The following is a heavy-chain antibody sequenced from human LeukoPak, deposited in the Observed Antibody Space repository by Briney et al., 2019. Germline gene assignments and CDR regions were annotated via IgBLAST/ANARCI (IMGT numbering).Heavy chain of an antibody. Sequence: PGGSLRLSCAASGFTFDDYAMHWVRQAPGKGLEWVSGISWNSGSIGYADSVKGRFTISRDNSKKTLYLQMNSLRAEDTAVYYCAKYWGAYGDYRGRYMDVWGKGTTVTVSS. D-gene: IGHD4-17*01. CDR1: GFTFDDYA. J-gene: IGHJ6*04. V-gene: IGHV3-9*01. CDR2: ISWNSGSI. CDR3: AKYWGAYGDYRGRYMDV.